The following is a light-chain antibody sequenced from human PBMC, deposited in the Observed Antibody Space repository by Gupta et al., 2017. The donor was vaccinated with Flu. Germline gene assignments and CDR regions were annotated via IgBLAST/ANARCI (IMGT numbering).Light chain of an antibody. CDR1: DVGSYDR. V-gene: IGLV2-18*02. J-gene: IGLJ1*01. Sequence: DVGSYDRVSWYQQFPGAAPQLLMYEVSHRPSGVPDRFSGSKSGNTASLTISGLKTEDEADYYCSSFTATAAVPYVFGTGTTVTV. CDR2: EVS. CDR3: SSFTATAAVPYV.